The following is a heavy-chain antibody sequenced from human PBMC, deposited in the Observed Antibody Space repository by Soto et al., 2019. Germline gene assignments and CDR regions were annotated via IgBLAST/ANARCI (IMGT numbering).Heavy chain of an antibody. CDR2: IKSKTDGGTT. CDR3: TTDYGDPFDY. Sequence: EVQLVESGGGLVKPGGSLRLSCAASGFTFSNAWMNWVRQALGKGLEWVGRIKSKTDGGTTDYAAPVKGRFTISRDDSTKTLYVQMNSLKTDDTAVYYCTTDYGDPFDYWGQGTLVTVSS. J-gene: IGHJ4*02. V-gene: IGHV3-15*01. CDR1: GFTFSNAW. D-gene: IGHD4-17*01.